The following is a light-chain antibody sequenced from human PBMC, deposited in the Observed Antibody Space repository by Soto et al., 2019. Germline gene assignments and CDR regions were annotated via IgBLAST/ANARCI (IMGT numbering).Light chain of an antibody. J-gene: IGKJ2*01. CDR1: QSVRSTF. Sequence: VLPQSPDTLSLSPGDRATLSCRASQSVRSTFFAWYQHKPGQAPRLRIYGASNRAAGIPERFSGSASGTEFSITISRMEPDDSAVYYCQQYHDSPMNTFGQGTKLQIK. CDR3: QQYHDSPMNT. V-gene: IGKV3-20*01. CDR2: GAS.